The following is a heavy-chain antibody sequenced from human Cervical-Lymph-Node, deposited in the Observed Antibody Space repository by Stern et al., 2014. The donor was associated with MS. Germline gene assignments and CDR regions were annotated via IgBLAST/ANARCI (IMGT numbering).Heavy chain of an antibody. Sequence: VQLVESGGGLVEPGGSLRLSCAASGFTFSDHYMNWVRQAPGKGLEWVSRIPSSGSSTYYADSVKGRFTISRDNARNSLYLQMDSLRVEDTAVYYCARDPDTSSKIDVWGQGTLVTVSS. D-gene: IGHD2/OR15-2a*01. V-gene: IGHV3-11*01. CDR2: IPSSGSST. CDR1: GFTFSDHY. CDR3: ARDPDTSSKIDV. J-gene: IGHJ4*02.